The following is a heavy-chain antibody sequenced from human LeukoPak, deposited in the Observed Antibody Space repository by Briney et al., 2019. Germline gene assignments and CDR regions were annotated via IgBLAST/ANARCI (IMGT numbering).Heavy chain of an antibody. CDR3: AKGTLGSCSGAKCYEFDN. CDR1: GFTFSNYW. Sequence: GGSLRLSCAASGFTFSNYWMSWVRQAPGKGLEWVANIKQDRSEKYYVDSVKGRFTISRDNSRNTLYLQMNSLRAEDSALYFCAKGTLGSCSGAKCYEFDNWGQGTLVTVSS. CDR2: IKQDRSEK. V-gene: IGHV3-7*03. D-gene: IGHD2-8*02. J-gene: IGHJ4*02.